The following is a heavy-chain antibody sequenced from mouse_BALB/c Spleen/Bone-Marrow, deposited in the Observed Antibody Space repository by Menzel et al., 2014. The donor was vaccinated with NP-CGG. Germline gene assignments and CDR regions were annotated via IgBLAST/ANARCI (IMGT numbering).Heavy chain of an antibody. D-gene: IGHD2-13*01. V-gene: IGHV1S81*02. J-gene: IGHJ4*01. CDR1: GYTFTSYY. CDR3: TRRLHYYAMDY. CDR2: INPSNGGT. Sequence: QVQLQQSGAELVKPGASVKLSCKASGYTFTSYYMYWVKQRPGQGLEWIGEINPSNGGTNFNEKFKSKATLTVDKSSSTAYMQLSSLTSEDSAVYYCTRRLHYYAMDYWGQGTSVTVSS.